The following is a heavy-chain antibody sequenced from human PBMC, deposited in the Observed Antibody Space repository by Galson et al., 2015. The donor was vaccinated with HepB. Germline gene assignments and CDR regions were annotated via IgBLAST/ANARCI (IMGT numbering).Heavy chain of an antibody. CDR1: GVTFSDYA. CDR3: ARALNSGNSRVSFGY. CDR2: ISDGGGSR. Sequence: SLRLSCAASGVTFSDYAFSWVRQAPGEGLEWVSTISDGGGSRYYPESVKGRFTISRDNSKNTLSLQMNNLRAEDTAIYYCARALNSGNSRVSFGYWGLGTLVIVPS. J-gene: IGHJ4*02. D-gene: IGHD4-23*01. V-gene: IGHV3-23*01.